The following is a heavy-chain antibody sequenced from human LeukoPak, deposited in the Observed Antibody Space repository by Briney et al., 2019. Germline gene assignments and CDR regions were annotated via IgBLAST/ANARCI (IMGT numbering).Heavy chain of an antibody. J-gene: IGHJ4*02. CDR1: GFTFSNFA. CDR2: LSGSGTTT. V-gene: IGHV3-23*01. Sequence: GGSLRLSCAASGFTFSNFAMNWVRQAPGKGLEWVSGLSGSGTTTYHADSVKGRFTISRDNSNNTLFLQINSLRAEDTALYYCAKSRSHSSAWYGSDFDYWGQGTLVTVSS. D-gene: IGHD6-19*01. CDR3: AKSRSHSSAWYGSDFDY.